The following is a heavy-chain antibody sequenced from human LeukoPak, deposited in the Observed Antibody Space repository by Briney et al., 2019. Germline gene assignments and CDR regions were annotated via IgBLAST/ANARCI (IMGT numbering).Heavy chain of an antibody. CDR3: ARSIVGATYGAFDI. Sequence: PGGSLRLSCVASGFTLSSYAVSWVRQAPGKGLEWVSTISGSGGSTYYADSVKGRFTISRDKSKNTLYLQMNSLRAEDTAVYYCARSIVGATYGAFDIWGQGTMVTVSS. J-gene: IGHJ3*02. V-gene: IGHV3-23*01. CDR2: ISGSGGST. CDR1: GFTLSSYA. D-gene: IGHD1-26*01.